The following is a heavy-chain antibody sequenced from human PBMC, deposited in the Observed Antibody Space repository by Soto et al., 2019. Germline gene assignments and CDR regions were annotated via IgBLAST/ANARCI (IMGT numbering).Heavy chain of an antibody. V-gene: IGHV3-23*01. D-gene: IGHD5-18*01. CDR2: ISGSGVST. CDR1: GFTFSSYA. CDR3: AKDSGYSYGYDAFDI. J-gene: IGHJ3*02. Sequence: EVQLLESGGGLVQPGGSLRLSCAASGFTFSSYAMSWVRQAPGKGLEWVSAISGSGVSTYYADSVKGRFTISRDNSKNTLYLQMNSLRAEDTAVYYWAKDSGYSYGYDAFDIWGQGTMVTVSS.